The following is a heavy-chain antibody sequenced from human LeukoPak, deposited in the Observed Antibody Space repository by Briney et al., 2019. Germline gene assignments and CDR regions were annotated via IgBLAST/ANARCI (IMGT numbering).Heavy chain of an antibody. V-gene: IGHV3-53*01. CDR3: ARDHYYDSSGYYRFDY. J-gene: IGHJ4*02. Sequence: ETLSLTCTVSGGSISSYYWSWVRQAPGKGLERVSVIYSGGSTYYADSVKGRFTISRDNSKNTLYLQMNSLRAEDTAVYYCARDHYYDSSGYYRFDYWGQGTLVTVSS. D-gene: IGHD3-22*01. CDR2: IYSGGST. CDR1: GGSISSYY.